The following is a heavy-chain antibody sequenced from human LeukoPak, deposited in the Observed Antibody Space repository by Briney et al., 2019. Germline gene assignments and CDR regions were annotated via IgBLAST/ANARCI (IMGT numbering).Heavy chain of an antibody. J-gene: IGHJ6*03. CDR3: ARDWGYCSSTSCYYYYYYMDV. D-gene: IGHD2-2*01. Sequence: GGSLRLSCAASGFTFSSYWMSWVRQAPGKGLEWVANIKQDGSEKYYVGSVKGRFTISRDNAKNSLYLQMNSLRAEDTAVYYCARDWGYCSSTSCYYYYYYMDVWGKGTTVTVSS. V-gene: IGHV3-7*01. CDR1: GFTFSSYW. CDR2: IKQDGSEK.